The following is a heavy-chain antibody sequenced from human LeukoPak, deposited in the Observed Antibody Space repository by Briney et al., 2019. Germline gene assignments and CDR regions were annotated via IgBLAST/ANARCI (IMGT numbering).Heavy chain of an antibody. Sequence: PSETLSLTCTVSGGSISSYYWSWIRQPPGKGLEWIGYIYYSGSTNYNPSLKSLVTISVDTSKNQFSLELSSVTAADTAVYYCARDVDDFWSGRFRAFDIWGQGTMVTVSS. CDR3: ARDVDDFWSGRFRAFDI. J-gene: IGHJ3*02. V-gene: IGHV4-59*01. CDR2: IYYSGST. CDR1: GGSISSYY. D-gene: IGHD3-3*01.